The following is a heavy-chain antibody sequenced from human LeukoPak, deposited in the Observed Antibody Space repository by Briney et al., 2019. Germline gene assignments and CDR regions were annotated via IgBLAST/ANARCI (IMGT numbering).Heavy chain of an antibody. J-gene: IGHJ4*02. CDR1: GYTFTGYY. CDR2: INLNSGGT. V-gene: IGHV1-2*02. CDR3: AKDSMLGSPEYYLDY. Sequence: ASVKVSCKASGYTFTGYYMHWLRQAPGQGLEWMGWINLNSGGTRYAQNLQGRVTLTRDTSISTAYMELSRLRSDDTAMYYCAKDSMLGSPEYYLDYWGQGTLVMVSS. D-gene: IGHD1-26*01.